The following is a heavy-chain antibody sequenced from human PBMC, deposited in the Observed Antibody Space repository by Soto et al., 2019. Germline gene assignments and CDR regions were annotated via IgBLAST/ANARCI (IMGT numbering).Heavy chain of an antibody. Sequence: ASVKVSCKASGGFNNYAVSWVRQAPGQGLEWMGVTIPELGTSNYAQRLQGRVTITVDKATNTAYLNLTTLTSEDTAIYYCARKSMTRIDYWGQGTLVTVSS. CDR1: GGFNNYA. V-gene: IGHV1-69*10. CDR2: TIPELGTS. D-gene: IGHD4-17*01. J-gene: IGHJ4*02. CDR3: ARKSMTRIDY.